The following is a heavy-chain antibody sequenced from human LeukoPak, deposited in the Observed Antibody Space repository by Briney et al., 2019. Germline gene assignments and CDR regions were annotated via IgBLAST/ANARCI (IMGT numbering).Heavy chain of an antibody. D-gene: IGHD3-3*01. J-gene: IGHJ4*02. CDR1: GGSISSYY. CDR3: ARDGSPYYDFWSGVPRFDY. CDR2: IYYSGST. V-gene: IGHV4-39*07. Sequence: PSETLSLTCTVSGGSISSYYWSWIRQPPGKGLEWIGSIYYSGSTYYNPSLKSRVTISVDTSKNQFSLKLSSVTAADTAVYYCARDGSPYYDFWSGVPRFDYWGQGTLVTVSS.